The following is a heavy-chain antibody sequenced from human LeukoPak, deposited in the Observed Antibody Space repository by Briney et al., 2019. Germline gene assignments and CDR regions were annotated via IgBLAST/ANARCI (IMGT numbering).Heavy chain of an antibody. CDR1: GGTFSSYA. J-gene: IGHJ4*02. CDR2: IIPILGIA. D-gene: IGHD3-9*01. Sequence: ASVKVSCKASGGTFSSYAISWVRQAPGQGLEWMGRIIPILGIANYAQKFQGRVTITADKSTSTAYMELSSLRSEDTAVYYCAVGLTGYYPPDYWGQGTLVTVSS. CDR3: AVGLTGYYPPDY. V-gene: IGHV1-69*04.